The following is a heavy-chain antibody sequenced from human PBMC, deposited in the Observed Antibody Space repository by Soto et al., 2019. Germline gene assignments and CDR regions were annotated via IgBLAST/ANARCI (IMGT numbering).Heavy chain of an antibody. J-gene: IGHJ6*02. CDR2: IDPSDSYT. CDR1: GYSFTSYW. CDR3: ASPYYYGSGSLYGMDV. D-gene: IGHD3-10*01. Sequence: PGESLKISCKGSGYSFTSYWISWVRQMPGKGLEWMGRIDPSDSYTNYSPSFQGHVTISADKSISTAYLQWSSLKASDTAMYYCASPYYYGSGSLYGMDVWGQGTTVTVS. V-gene: IGHV5-10-1*01.